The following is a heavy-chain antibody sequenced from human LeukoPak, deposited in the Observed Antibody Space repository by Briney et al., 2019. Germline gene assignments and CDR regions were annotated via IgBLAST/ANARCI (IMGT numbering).Heavy chain of an antibody. CDR2: ISFDGSNK. J-gene: IGHJ4*02. CDR1: GFTFNSYT. CDR3: ARDPTYSAYGEFDY. V-gene: IGHV3-30-3*01. D-gene: IGHD5-12*01. Sequence: GGSLRLSCATSGFTFNSYTMHWVRQAPGKGLEWVALISFDGSNKYYADSVKGRFTISRDNSKNTLFLQMNSLRGEDTAVYYCARDPTYSAYGEFDYWGQGTLVTVSS.